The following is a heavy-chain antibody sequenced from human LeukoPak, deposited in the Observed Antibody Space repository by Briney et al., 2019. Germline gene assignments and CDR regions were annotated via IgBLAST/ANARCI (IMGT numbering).Heavy chain of an antibody. J-gene: IGHJ3*02. D-gene: IGHD3-22*01. V-gene: IGHV4-34*01. Sequence: PLETLSLTCAVYGGSFSGYYWSWIRQPPGKGLEWIGEIYHSGSTNYNPPLKSRVTISVDTSKNQFSLKLSSFHAAHTAGYYVAVGSHLGGYYYARTSAFDISGEGAIVTHSP. CDR2: IYHSGST. CDR3: AVGSHLGGYYYARTSAFDI. CDR1: GGSFSGYY.